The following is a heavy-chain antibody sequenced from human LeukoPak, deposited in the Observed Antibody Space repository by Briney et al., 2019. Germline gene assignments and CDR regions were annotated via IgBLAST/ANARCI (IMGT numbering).Heavy chain of an antibody. J-gene: IGHJ4*02. V-gene: IGHV3-33*03. CDR1: GFTFRKFG. CDR3: TSAVSTGY. Sequence: PGGSLRLSCATSGFTFRKFGMHWVRQAPGKGLEWVAIIWYDGSIKYYVESVKGRFTISRDDSKRTVYLDMNTLRVEDTAVFYCTSAVSTGYWGQGTLVTVSS. D-gene: IGHD2-8*02. CDR2: IWYDGSIK.